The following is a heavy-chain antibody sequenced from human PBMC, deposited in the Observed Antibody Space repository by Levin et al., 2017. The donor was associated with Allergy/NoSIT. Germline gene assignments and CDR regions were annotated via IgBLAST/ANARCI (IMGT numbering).Heavy chain of an antibody. D-gene: IGHD3-16*01. CDR1: GFTFSNYW. V-gene: IGHV3-74*01. CDR2: ISSDGSIT. J-gene: IGHJ4*02. Sequence: QTGGSLRLSCAASGFTFSNYWMHWVRQAPGKGLVWVSRISSDGSITNYADSVKGRFTISRDNAKNTLYLQMNSLRAEDTAVYYCARVVSGGGEIDYWGQGTLVTVSS. CDR3: ARVVSGGGEIDY.